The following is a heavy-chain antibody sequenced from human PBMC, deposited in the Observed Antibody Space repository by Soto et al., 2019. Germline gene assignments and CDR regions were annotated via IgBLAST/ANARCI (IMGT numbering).Heavy chain of an antibody. CDR2: ISGSGGST. CDR3: AKEKVLAAAGLYYFDY. D-gene: IGHD6-13*01. V-gene: IGHV3-23*01. CDR1: GFTFSSYA. J-gene: IGHJ4*02. Sequence: GGSLRLSCAASGFTFSSYAMSWVRQAPGKGLEWVSAISGSGGSTYYADSVKGRFTISRDNSKNTLYLQMNSLRAEDTAVYYCAKEKVLAAAGLYYFDYWGQGTLVTVSS.